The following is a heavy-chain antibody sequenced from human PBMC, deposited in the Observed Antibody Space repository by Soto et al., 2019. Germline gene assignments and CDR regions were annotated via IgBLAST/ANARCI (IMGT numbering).Heavy chain of an antibody. V-gene: IGHV4-59*11. CDR3: ARVGGLAARTFDY. CDR1: GGSISDLY. J-gene: IGHJ4*02. CDR2: LYYSGST. D-gene: IGHD6-6*01. Sequence: SETLSLTCTVSGGSISDLYWRWIRQPPGKGLEWIGYLYYSGSTNYNPSRKSRVNISVDTSKNQFSLNLRSMSPADTAVYYCARVGGLAARTFDYWGPGTLVTVSS.